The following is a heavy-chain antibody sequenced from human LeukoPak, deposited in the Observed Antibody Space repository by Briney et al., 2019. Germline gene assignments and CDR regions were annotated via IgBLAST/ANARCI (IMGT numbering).Heavy chain of an antibody. CDR3: ARDKYYYDSSGYYVNAFDI. CDR1: GFTFSSYS. J-gene: IGHJ3*02. V-gene: IGHV3-21*01. D-gene: IGHD3-22*01. CDR2: ISSSSSYI. Sequence: NSGGSLRLSCAASGFTFSSYSMNWVRQAPGKGLEWVSSISSSSSYIYYADSVKGRFTISRDNAKNSLYLQVNSLRAEDTAVYYCARDKYYYDSSGYYVNAFDIWGQGTMVTVSS.